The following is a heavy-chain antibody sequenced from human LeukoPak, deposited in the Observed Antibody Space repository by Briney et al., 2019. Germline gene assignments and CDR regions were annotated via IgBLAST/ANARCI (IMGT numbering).Heavy chain of an antibody. J-gene: IGHJ5*02. CDR2: INEDGSEK. Sequence: GGSQRLSCVASGFTFSRHGISWVRQAPGKGLEWVANINEDGSEKNYVDSVKGRFTISRDNAKNSLYLQMNSLRAEDTAMYYCAKDPSYDVTSWGQGTLVTVSS. D-gene: IGHD3-16*01. V-gene: IGHV3-7*01. CDR3: AKDPSYDVTS. CDR1: GFTFSRHG.